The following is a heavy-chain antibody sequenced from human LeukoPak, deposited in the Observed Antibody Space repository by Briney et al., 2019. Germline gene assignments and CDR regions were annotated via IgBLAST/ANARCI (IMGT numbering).Heavy chain of an antibody. Sequence: PSETLSLTCAVYGGSFSGYYWSWIRQPPGKGLEWIGEINHSGSTNYNPSLKSRVTISVDTSKNQFSLKLSSVTAADTAVYYCARGVKGTTIFGVAATDNFDYWGQGTLVTVSS. CDR1: GGSFSGYY. CDR2: INHSGST. CDR3: ARGVKGTTIFGVAATDNFDY. D-gene: IGHD3-3*01. J-gene: IGHJ4*02. V-gene: IGHV4-34*01.